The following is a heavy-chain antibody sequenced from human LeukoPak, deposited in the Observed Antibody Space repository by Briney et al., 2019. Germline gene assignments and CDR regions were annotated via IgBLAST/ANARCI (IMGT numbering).Heavy chain of an antibody. D-gene: IGHD5-12*01. V-gene: IGHV1-69*11. Sequence: SVKVSCKASGGTFSTYGISWVRQAPGQGLEWMGRIIPRLSTSNYAQKFQGRVTITTDESTSTAYMELSSLRSEDTAVYYCARYPHSGYDRLFDAFDIWGQGTMVTVSS. CDR3: ARYPHSGYDRLFDAFDI. CDR2: IIPRLSTS. J-gene: IGHJ3*02. CDR1: GGTFSTYG.